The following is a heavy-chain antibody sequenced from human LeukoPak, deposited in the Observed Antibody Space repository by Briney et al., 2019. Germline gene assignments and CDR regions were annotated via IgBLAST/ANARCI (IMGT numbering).Heavy chain of an antibody. J-gene: IGHJ4*02. CDR3: AKDLGYSSSRYGIDY. CDR1: GFTVSSNY. V-gene: IGHV3-53*01. Sequence: GGSLRLSCAASGFTVSSNYMTWVRQAPGKGLEWVSVIHKNAITYYADTVKGRFTISRDNSKNMLYLQMNSLRAEDTAVYYCAKDLGYSSSRYGIDYWGQGTLVTVSS. CDR2: IHKNAIT. D-gene: IGHD6-13*01.